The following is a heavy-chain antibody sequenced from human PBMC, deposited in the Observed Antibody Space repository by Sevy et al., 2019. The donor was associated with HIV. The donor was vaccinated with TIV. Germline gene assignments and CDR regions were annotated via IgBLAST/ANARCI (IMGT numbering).Heavy chain of an antibody. CDR2: INHSGST. CDR1: GGSFSGYY. Sequence: SETLTLTCAVYGGSFSGYYWSWIRQPPGKGLEWIGEINHSGSTNYNPSLKSRVTISVDTSKNQFSLKLSSVTAADTAVYYCARSYGDYYYYGMDVWGQGTTVTVSS. CDR3: ARSYGDYYYYGMDV. D-gene: IGHD4-17*01. J-gene: IGHJ6*02. V-gene: IGHV4-34*01.